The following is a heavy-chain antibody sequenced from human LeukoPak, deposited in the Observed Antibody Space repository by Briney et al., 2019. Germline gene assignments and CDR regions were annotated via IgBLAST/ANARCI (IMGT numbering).Heavy chain of an antibody. CDR2: IYYSGST. Sequence: PSETLSLTCTVSGGSISSYYWSWIRQPPGKGLEWIGYIYYSGSTNYNPSLKSRVTISVDTSKNQFSLKLSSVTAADTAVYYCARDRKYYGSGSFSNWFDPWGQGTLVTVSS. V-gene: IGHV4-59*01. J-gene: IGHJ5*02. CDR1: GGSISSYY. D-gene: IGHD3-10*01. CDR3: ARDRKYYGSGSFSNWFDP.